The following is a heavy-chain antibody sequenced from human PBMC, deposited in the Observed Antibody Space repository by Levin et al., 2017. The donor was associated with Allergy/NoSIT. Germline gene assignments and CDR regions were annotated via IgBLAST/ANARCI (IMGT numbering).Heavy chain of an antibody. V-gene: IGHV4-34*01. CDR3: ARGRYCSGGSCDGWFDP. Sequence: SETLSLTCAVYGGSFSGYYWSWIRQPPGKGLEWIGEINHSGSTNYNPSLKSRVTISVDTSKNQFSLKLSSVTAADTAVYYCARGRYCSGGSCDGWFDPWGQGTLVTVSS. D-gene: IGHD2-15*01. CDR2: INHSGST. J-gene: IGHJ5*02. CDR1: GGSFSGYY.